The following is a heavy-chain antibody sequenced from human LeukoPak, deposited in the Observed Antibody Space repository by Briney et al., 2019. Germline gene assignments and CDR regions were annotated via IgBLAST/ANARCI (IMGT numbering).Heavy chain of an antibody. D-gene: IGHD3-22*01. V-gene: IGHV1-2*06. CDR2: INPNSGGT. J-gene: IGHJ1*01. CDR1: GYTFTGYY. CDR3: ASYYYDSSGYYYLYFQH. Sequence: ASVKVSCKASGYTFTGYYMHWVRQAPRQGLEWMGRINPNSGGTNYAQKFQGRVTMTRDTSISTAYMELSRLRSDDTAVYYCASYYYDSSGYYYLYFQHWGQGTLVTVSS.